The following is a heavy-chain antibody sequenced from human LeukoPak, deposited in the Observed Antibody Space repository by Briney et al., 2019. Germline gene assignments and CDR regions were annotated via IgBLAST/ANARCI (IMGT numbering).Heavy chain of an antibody. Sequence: TSQTLSLTCTVSGGSISSGDYYWSWIRQPPGKGLEWIGYIYYSGSTYYNPSLKSRVTISVDTSKNQFSLKLSSVTAADTAVYYCARDSPDDMATIGFDLWGRGTLVTVSS. CDR1: GGSISSGDYY. V-gene: IGHV4-30-4*08. CDR3: ARDSPDDMATIGFDL. J-gene: IGHJ2*01. CDR2: IYYSGST. D-gene: IGHD5-24*01.